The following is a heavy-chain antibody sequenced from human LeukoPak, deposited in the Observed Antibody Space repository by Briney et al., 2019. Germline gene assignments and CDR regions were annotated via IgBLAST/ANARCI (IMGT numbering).Heavy chain of an antibody. J-gene: IGHJ5*02. CDR1: GYSFTDYW. Sequence: GESLKISCKGSGYSFTDYWIGWVRQMPGKGPEWMGIIYPGDSDTRYSPSFQSQVTISADKSISTAYLHWSSLKASDTAIYYRARHIKEAATRWFDPWGQGTLVTVSS. CDR2: IYPGDSDT. CDR3: ARHIKEAATRWFDP. V-gene: IGHV5-51*01. D-gene: IGHD2-15*01.